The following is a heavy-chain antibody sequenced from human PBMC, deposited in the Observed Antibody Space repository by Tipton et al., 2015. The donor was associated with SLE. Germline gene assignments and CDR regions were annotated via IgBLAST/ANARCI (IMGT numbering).Heavy chain of an antibody. CDR3: ARGSVRADDY. J-gene: IGHJ4*02. V-gene: IGHV4-30-4*08. Sequence: LRLSCTVSGGSIRSTNYFWSWVRQLPGKGLEWIGYIFHSGSVFYNPSLKSRATLLVDPSKNQFSLKLNSVTAADTAVYYCARGSVRADDYWGQGTLVTVSS. CDR1: GGSIRSTNYF. D-gene: IGHD4-17*01. CDR2: IFHSGSV.